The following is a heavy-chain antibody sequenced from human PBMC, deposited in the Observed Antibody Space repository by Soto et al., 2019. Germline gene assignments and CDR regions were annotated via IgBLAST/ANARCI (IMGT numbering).Heavy chain of an antibody. Sequence: SETLSLTCAVYGGSFSGYYWSWIRQPPGKGLEWIGEINHSGSANYNPSLKSRVTISVDTSKNQFSLKLSSVTAADTAVYYCAREGQYYCSSTSCHSRAWFDPWGQGTLVTVSS. J-gene: IGHJ5*02. CDR1: GGSFSGYY. D-gene: IGHD2-2*01. CDR3: AREGQYYCSSTSCHSRAWFDP. V-gene: IGHV4-34*01. CDR2: INHSGSA.